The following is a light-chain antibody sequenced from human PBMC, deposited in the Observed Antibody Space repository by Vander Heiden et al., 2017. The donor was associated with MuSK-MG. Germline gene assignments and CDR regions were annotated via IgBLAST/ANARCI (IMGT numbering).Light chain of an antibody. CDR1: SSNIGHKY. CDR3: GTWDSSLSAVV. J-gene: IGLJ2*01. Sequence: QSVLTQPSSVSAAPGQKVTISCSGSSSNIGHKYRTCYQQLPGTAPNFLIYENNKRPSGIPDRFSGSKSGTSATLGITGLQTGDEADYYCGTWDSSLSAVVFGGGTKLTVL. CDR2: ENN. V-gene: IGLV1-51*02.